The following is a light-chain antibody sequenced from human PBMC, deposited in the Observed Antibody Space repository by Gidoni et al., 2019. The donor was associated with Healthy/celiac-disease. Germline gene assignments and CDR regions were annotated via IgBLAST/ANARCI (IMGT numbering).Light chain of an antibody. V-gene: IGKV3-11*01. J-gene: IGKJ3*01. CDR3: QQRSNWPPEFT. Sequence: EIVLTQSPATLSLSPGERATLSCRASQSVSSYLAWYQQKPGQAPRLLIYDASKRATGIPARFSGSGSGTDFTLTISSLEPEDFAVYYCQQRSNWPPEFTFGPGTKVEIK. CDR1: QSVSSY. CDR2: DAS.